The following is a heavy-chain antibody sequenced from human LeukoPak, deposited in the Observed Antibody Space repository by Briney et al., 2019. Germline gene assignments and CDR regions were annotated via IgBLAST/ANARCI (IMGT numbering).Heavy chain of an antibody. CDR3: AKGRRGGRGTSYNSPFDY. V-gene: IGHV3-30*18. D-gene: IGHD5-24*01. CDR2: ISYDGSNK. J-gene: IGHJ4*02. CDR1: GFTFSSYG. Sequence: GGSLRLSCAASGFTFSSYGMHWVRQAPGKGLEWVAVISYDGSNKYYADSVKGRFTISRDNSKNTLYLQMNSLRAEDTAVYYCAKGRRGGRGTSYNSPFDYWGQGTLVTVSS.